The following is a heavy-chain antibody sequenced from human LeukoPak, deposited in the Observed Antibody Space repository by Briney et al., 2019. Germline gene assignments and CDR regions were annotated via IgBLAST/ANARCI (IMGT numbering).Heavy chain of an antibody. V-gene: IGHV1-46*01. D-gene: IGHD5-24*01. J-gene: IGHJ4*02. CDR1: GYTFTSYY. CDR3: ARAPLSMATIPD. Sequence: RASVKVSCKASGYTFTSYYMHWVRQAPGQGLEWMGIINPSGGSTSYAQKSQGRVTMTRDTSTSTVYMELSSLRSEDTAVYYCARAPLSMATIPDWGQGTLVTVSS. CDR2: INPSGGST.